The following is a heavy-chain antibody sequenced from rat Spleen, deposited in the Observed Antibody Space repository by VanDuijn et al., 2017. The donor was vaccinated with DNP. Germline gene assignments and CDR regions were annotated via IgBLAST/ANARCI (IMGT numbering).Heavy chain of an antibody. D-gene: IGHD1-2*01. CDR2: IWNTGGT. V-gene: IGHV2-41*01. CDR3: ARSPESSYIYFPWAY. Sequence: QVQLKESGPGLVQPSQTLSLTCTVSGFSLTSYTVSWVRQPPGKGLEWMGIIWNTGGTRYNSALKSRLTIIKDTSKSQVFLKMNSLQTEDTATYYCARSPESSYIYFPWAYWGQGTLVTVSS. CDR1: GFSLTSYT. J-gene: IGHJ3*01.